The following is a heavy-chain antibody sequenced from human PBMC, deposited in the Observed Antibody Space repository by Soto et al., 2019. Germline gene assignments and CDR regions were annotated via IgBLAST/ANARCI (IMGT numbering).Heavy chain of an antibody. CDR1: GYTFTSYG. J-gene: IGHJ4*02. V-gene: IGHV1-18*01. CDR2: SSTSNGDT. CDR3: ARDYTFPDY. D-gene: IGHD3-3*02. Sequence: QVQLVQSGAEVKKPGASVKVSCKTSGYTFTSYGITWVRQAPGQGLEWMGWSSTSNGDTNYVQKFQGRVTMTTDTSTGTGYMGLRSLTSDDTAVYYCARDYTFPDYWGQGTLVTVSS.